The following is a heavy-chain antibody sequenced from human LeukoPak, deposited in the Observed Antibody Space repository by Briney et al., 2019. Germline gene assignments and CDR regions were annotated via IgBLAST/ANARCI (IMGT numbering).Heavy chain of an antibody. D-gene: IGHD2-21*02. CDR2: IYPGDSDT. CDR3: ASGGYCGGDCYFGWDAFDI. V-gene: IGHV5-51*01. J-gene: IGHJ3*02. Sequence: GESLKISCKGSGYSFTSYWIGWVRQMPGKGLEWMGIIYPGDSDTRYSPSFQGQVTISADKSISTAYLQWSSPKASDTAMYYCASGGYCGGDCYFGWDAFDIWGQGTMVTVSS. CDR1: GYSFTSYW.